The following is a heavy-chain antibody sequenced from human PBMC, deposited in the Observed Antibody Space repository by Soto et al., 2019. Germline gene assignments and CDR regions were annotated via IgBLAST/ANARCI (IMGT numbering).Heavy chain of an antibody. CDR3: ARDVHYCSSTSCYGPEKLDAFDI. J-gene: IGHJ3*02. D-gene: IGHD2-2*01. Sequence: GGSLRLSCAASGFTFSSYGMHWVRQAPGKGLEWVAVIWYDGSNKYYADSVKGRFTISRDNSKNTLYLQMNSLRAEDTAVYYCARDVHYCSSTSCYGPEKLDAFDIWGQGTMVTVSS. CDR2: IWYDGSNK. V-gene: IGHV3-33*01. CDR1: GFTFSSYG.